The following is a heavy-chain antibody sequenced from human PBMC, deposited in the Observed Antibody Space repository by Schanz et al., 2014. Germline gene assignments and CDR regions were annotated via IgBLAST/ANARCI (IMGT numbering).Heavy chain of an antibody. Sequence: VQLVESGGGLVKPGGSLRLSCAASGFMFSSYGMHWVRQGPAKGLEWMGGFDPKKGEAIYAQKFQGRVTMTEDTSTGTAYMELRSLTSEDTAVYYCATGPHIVVAFDYWGQGTLVTVSS. J-gene: IGHJ4*02. CDR3: ATGPHIVVAFDY. CDR1: GFMFSSYG. CDR2: FDPKKGEA. V-gene: IGHV1-24*01. D-gene: IGHD2-21*01.